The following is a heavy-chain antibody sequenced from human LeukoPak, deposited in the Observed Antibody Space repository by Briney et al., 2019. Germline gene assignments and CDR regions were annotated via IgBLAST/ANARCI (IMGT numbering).Heavy chain of an antibody. J-gene: IGHJ4*02. CDR2: ISGSGGST. Sequence: PGGSLRLSCAASGFTFSSYAMSWVRQAPGKGLEWVSAISGSGGSTYYADSVKGRFTISRDNSKNTLYLQMNSLRAEDTAVYYRAKGNYDILTGYVPFDHWGQGTLVIVSS. D-gene: IGHD3-9*01. CDR1: GFTFSSYA. V-gene: IGHV3-23*01. CDR3: AKGNYDILTGYVPFDH.